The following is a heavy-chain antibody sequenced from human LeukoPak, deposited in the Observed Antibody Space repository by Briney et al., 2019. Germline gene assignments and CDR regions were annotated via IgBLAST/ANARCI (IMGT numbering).Heavy chain of an antibody. J-gene: IGHJ6*04. CDR3: ARGSSYYDSSGYFGSGSMDV. D-gene: IGHD3-22*01. CDR1: GFTISSNY. CDR2: IYSGGST. Sequence: GGSLRLSCAASGFTISSNYMSWVRQAPGKGLEWVSVIYSGGSTYYADSVKGRFTISRDNSKNTLYLQMNSLRAEDTAVYYCARGSSYYDSSGYFGSGSMDVWGKGTTVTVSS. V-gene: IGHV3-53*01.